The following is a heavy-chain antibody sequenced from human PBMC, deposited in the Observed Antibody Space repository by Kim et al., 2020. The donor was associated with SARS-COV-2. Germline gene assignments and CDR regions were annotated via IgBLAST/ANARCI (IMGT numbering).Heavy chain of an antibody. J-gene: IGHJ6*02. D-gene: IGHD3-22*01. V-gene: IGHV4-59*08. CDR3: ARASYYYDSGGMDV. CDR2: IYYSGST. CDR1: GGSISSYY. Sequence: SETLSPTCTVSGGSISSYYWSWIRQPPGKGLEWIGYIYYSGSTNYNPSLKSRVTISVDTSKNQFSLKLSSVTAADTAVYYCARASYYYDSGGMDVWGQG.